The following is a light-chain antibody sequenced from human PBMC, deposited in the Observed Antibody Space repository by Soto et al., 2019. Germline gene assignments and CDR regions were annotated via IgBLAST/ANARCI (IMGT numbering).Light chain of an antibody. CDR3: QHSYNSPRT. J-gene: IGKJ1*01. CDR1: QSLRNY. Sequence: DILMTQSPSSLSASVGDRVSITCRASQSLRNYLNWYQQKPGKAPKVLIYASSSLQSGVPSRSSGSGSGTDFKLTISTLQTEYVAPSDCQHSYNSPRTIGHRTQVEIK. CDR2: ASS. V-gene: IGKV1-39*01.